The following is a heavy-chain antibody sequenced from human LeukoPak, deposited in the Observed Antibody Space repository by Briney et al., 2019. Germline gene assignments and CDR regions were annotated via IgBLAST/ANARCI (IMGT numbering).Heavy chain of an antibody. Sequence: GGSLRLSCAASGFTFSNYWMSWVRQAPGKGLEWVANIKQGGSEKYYVDSVKGRFTISRDNAKNSLYLQMNSLRAEDTAVYYCAREGASMANLDYWGQGILVTVSS. V-gene: IGHV3-7*01. CDR2: IKQGGSEK. J-gene: IGHJ4*02. CDR3: AREGASMANLDY. D-gene: IGHD5-24*01. CDR1: GFTFSNYW.